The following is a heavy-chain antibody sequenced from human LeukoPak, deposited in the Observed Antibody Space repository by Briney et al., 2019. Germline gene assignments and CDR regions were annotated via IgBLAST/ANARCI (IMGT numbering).Heavy chain of an antibody. J-gene: IGHJ6*02. CDR1: GFTFSSYA. CDR2: ISYDGSNK. V-gene: IGHV3-30-3*01. Sequence: GGSLRLSCAASGFTFSSYAMHWVGQAPGKGVEGVAVISYDGSNKYYADSVKGRFTISRDNSKNTLYLQMNSLRAEDTAVYYCAKGPRDYYYYGMDVWGQGTTVTVSS. CDR3: AKGPRDYYYYGMDV.